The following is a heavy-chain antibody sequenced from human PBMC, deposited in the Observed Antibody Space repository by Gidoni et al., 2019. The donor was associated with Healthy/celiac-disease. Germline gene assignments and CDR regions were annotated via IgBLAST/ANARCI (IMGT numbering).Heavy chain of an antibody. CDR3: ARGDIVVVPAAGGGYYYYYMDV. CDR1: GGSFSGYY. V-gene: IGHV4-34*01. CDR2: INHSGST. J-gene: IGHJ6*03. Sequence: QVQLQQWGAGLLKPSETLSLTCAVYGGSFSGYYWSWIRQPPGKGLEWSGEINHSGSTNYNPSLKSGFTISVDTSKNQFSLKLRSVTAEDTAVYYCARGDIVVVPAAGGGYYYYYMDVWGKGTTVTVSS. D-gene: IGHD2-2*01.